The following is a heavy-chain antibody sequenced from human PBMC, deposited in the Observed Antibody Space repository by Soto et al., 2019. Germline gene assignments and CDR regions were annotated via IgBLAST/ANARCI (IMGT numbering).Heavy chain of an antibody. CDR2: FDPEDGET. D-gene: IGHD1-20*01. V-gene: IGHV1-24*01. Sequence: GSVKVSCKVSGYTLTELSMHWVRQAPGKGLEWMGGFDPEDGETIYAQKFQGRVTMTEDTSTDTAYMELSSLRSEDTAVYYCATSIITGTHNYYYGMDVWGQGTTVTVSS. J-gene: IGHJ6*02. CDR1: GYTLTELS. CDR3: ATSIITGTHNYYYGMDV.